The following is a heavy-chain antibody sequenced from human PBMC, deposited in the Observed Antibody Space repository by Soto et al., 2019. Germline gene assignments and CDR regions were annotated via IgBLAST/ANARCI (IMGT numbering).Heavy chain of an antibody. CDR1: GYTFTSYG. CDR3: AKFSGGSYNTYYFYYGMEV. Sequence: ASVKVSCKASGYTFTSYGISWVRQAPGQGLDWRGWISAYNGNTKYAQDLQGRVTMTTDTSTSTAYMELRSLRSDDTAMYYCAKFSGGSYNTYYFYYGMEVWGQGTTVTVSS. CDR2: ISAYNGNT. V-gene: IGHV1-18*04. D-gene: IGHD2-15*01. J-gene: IGHJ6*02.